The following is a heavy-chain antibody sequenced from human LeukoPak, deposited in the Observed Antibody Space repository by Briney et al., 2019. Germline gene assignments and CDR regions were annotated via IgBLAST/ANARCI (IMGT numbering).Heavy chain of an antibody. CDR2: INPNSGGT. Sequence: GASVKVSCKASGYTFTSYYMHWVRQAPGQGLEWMGWINPNSGGTNYAQKFQGRVTMTRDTSISTAYMELSRLRSDDTAVYYCAREVNTMVRGVIGGYFDYWGQGTLVTVSS. CDR3: AREVNTMVRGVIGGYFDY. J-gene: IGHJ4*02. CDR1: GYTFTSYY. V-gene: IGHV1-2*02. D-gene: IGHD3-10*01.